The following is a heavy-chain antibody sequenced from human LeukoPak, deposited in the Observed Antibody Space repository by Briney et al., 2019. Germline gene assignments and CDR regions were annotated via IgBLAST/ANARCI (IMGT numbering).Heavy chain of an antibody. D-gene: IGHD6-13*01. CDR3: ARLPLRQQRLDAFDI. V-gene: IGHV5-51*01. Sequence: GESLKTSCKGSGYSFTSYWIGWVRQMPGKGLEWMGIIYPGDSDTRYSPSFQGQVTISADKSISTAYLQWSSLKASDTAMYYCARLPLRQQRLDAFDIWGQGTMVTVSS. J-gene: IGHJ3*02. CDR1: GYSFTSYW. CDR2: IYPGDSDT.